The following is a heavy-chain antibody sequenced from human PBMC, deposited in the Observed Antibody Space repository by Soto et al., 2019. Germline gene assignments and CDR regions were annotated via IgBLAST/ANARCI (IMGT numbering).Heavy chain of an antibody. J-gene: IGHJ6*02. Sequence: SETLSLTCAVYGGSLSGYYWSWIRQPPGKGLEWIGEINHSGSTNYNPSLKSRVTISVDTSKNQFSLKLSSVTAADTAVYYCARAGRYYDFWSGYYGGYYYYGMDVWGQGTTVTVSS. V-gene: IGHV4-34*01. CDR1: GGSLSGYY. D-gene: IGHD3-3*01. CDR2: INHSGST. CDR3: ARAGRYYDFWSGYYGGYYYYGMDV.